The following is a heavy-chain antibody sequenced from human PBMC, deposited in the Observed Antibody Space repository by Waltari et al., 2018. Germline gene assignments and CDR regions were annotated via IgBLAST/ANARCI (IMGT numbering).Heavy chain of an antibody. CDR2: IYYSGST. Sequence: QVRLQESGPGLVKPSETLSLTCTVSGGSISSSSYYWGWIRQPPGKGLGWIGNIYYSGSTYYNPSLKSRVTITVDTSKNQVSLKLSSVTAADTAVYYCAGDSSGMYYFDYWGQGSLVTVSS. CDR3: AGDSSGMYYFDY. J-gene: IGHJ4*02. V-gene: IGHV4-39*07. D-gene: IGHD3-22*01. CDR1: GGSISSSSYY.